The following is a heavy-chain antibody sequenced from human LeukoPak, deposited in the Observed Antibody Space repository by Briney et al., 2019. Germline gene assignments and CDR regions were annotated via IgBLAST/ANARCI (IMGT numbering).Heavy chain of an antibody. D-gene: IGHD3-3*01. CDR2: ISTSSTYI. CDR1: GSTFRNYN. V-gene: IGHV3-21*01. Sequence: PGGSLRLSCAAPGSTFRNYNMNWVRQAPGKGLEWVSSISTSSTYIYYADSVKGRFTISRDNAKNSLYLQMNNLRAEDTAVYYCARGVPYASWSGPHYSDYWGQGTLVTVSS. CDR3: ARGVPYASWSGPHYSDY. J-gene: IGHJ4*02.